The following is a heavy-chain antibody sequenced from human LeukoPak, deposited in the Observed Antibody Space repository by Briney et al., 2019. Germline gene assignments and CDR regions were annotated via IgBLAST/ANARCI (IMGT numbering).Heavy chain of an antibody. V-gene: IGHV4-34*01. J-gene: IGHJ4*02. CDR3: ARAQDDYGDHRGNDY. D-gene: IGHD4-17*01. CDR2: INHSGST. CDR1: GGSFSGYY. Sequence: SETLSLTCAVYGGSFSGYYWSWIRQPPGKGLEWIGEINHSGSTNYSPSLKSRVTISVDTSKNQFSLKLSSVTAADTAVYYCARAQDDYGDHRGNDYWGQGTLVTVSS.